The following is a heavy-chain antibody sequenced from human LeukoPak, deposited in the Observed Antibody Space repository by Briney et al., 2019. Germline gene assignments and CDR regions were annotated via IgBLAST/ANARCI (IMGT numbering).Heavy chain of an antibody. J-gene: IGHJ4*02. CDR1: GGSISSYY. CDR2: IYYSGST. V-gene: IGHV4-59*01. CDR3: ARGRGQQLGYFDY. D-gene: IGHD6-13*01. Sequence: SETLSLTCTGSGGSISSYYWSWIRQPPGKGLEWIGYIYYSGSTNYNPSLKSRVTISVDTSKNQFSLKLSSVTAADTAVYYCARGRGQQLGYFDYWGQGTLVTVSS.